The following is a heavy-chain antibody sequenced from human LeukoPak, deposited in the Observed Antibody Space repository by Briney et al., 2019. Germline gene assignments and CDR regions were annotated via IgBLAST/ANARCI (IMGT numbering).Heavy chain of an antibody. CDR1: GVTFSDYY. D-gene: IGHD5-18*01. V-gene: IGHV3-11*04. CDR2: SSSSGSTI. CDR3: ARDRRVQLWSPAGFDY. Sequence: GGSLRLSCAASGVTFSDYYMSWIRQAPGRGLEWVSYSSSSGSTIYYADSVKGRFTISRDNAKNSLYLQMNSLRAEDTAVYYCARDRRVQLWSPAGFDYWGQGTLVTVSS. J-gene: IGHJ4*02.